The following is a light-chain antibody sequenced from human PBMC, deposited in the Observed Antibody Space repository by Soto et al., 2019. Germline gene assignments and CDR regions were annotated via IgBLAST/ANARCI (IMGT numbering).Light chain of an antibody. CDR3: QQYVIWPPTFT. V-gene: IGKV3-15*01. CDR1: QSVSSN. J-gene: IGKJ2*01. CDR2: SAS. Sequence: EIVMTQSPATLSVSPGERVTLSCRASQSVSSNLAWYQQKPGQAPRLLIYSASTRATGIPARFSGSGSGTEFTLAITSLQSEDFAVYFCQQYVIWPPTFTVGQGTKLEIK.